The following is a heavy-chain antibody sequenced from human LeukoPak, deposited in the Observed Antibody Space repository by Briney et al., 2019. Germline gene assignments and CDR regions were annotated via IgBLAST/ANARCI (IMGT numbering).Heavy chain of an antibody. CDR2: IIPNSGVT. D-gene: IGHD3-22*01. J-gene: IGHJ3*02. CDR3: SRDYYDSSGFGAFDI. CDR1: VYSFTPYY. V-gene: IGHV1-2*02. Sequence: ASVTVSFTPSVYSFTPYYMHWVRLAPAQGLEWMGWIIPNSGVTNYAQKFQGRVTMTRDTSISTAYMDLSSLRSDDTAVYYCSRDYYDSSGFGAFDIWGQGTMVTVSS.